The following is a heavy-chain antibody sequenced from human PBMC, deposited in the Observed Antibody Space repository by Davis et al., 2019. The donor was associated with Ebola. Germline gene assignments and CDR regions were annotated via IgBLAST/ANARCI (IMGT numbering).Heavy chain of an antibody. D-gene: IGHD3-9*01. CDR1: GYTFTSSA. CDR3: ARGKVLRYFDWSEIYYYGMDV. V-gene: IGHV7-4-1*02. J-gene: IGHJ6*04. Sequence: ASVKVSCKASGYTFTSSAMNWVRQAPGQGLEWMGWINTNTGNPTYAQGFTGRFVFSLDTSVSTAYLQISSLKAEDTAVYYCARGKVLRYFDWSEIYYYGMDVWGKGTTVTVSS. CDR2: INTNTGNP.